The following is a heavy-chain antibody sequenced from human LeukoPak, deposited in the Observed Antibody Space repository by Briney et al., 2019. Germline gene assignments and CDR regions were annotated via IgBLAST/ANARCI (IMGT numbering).Heavy chain of an antibody. CDR3: AIPDTRYSSGHGIPQYYMDV. V-gene: IGHV4-34*01. CDR2: INHSGST. D-gene: IGHD6-19*01. CDR1: GGSISGYY. Sequence: SETLSLTCTVSGGSISGYYWSWIRQPPGKGLEWIGEINHSGSTNYNPSLKSRVTISVDTSKNQFSLKLSSVTAADRAVYYCAIPDTRYSSGHGIPQYYMDVWEKGTTVTVSS. J-gene: IGHJ6*03.